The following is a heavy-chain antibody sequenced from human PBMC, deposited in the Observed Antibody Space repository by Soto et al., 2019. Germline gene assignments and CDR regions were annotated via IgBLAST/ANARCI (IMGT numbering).Heavy chain of an antibody. V-gene: IGHV3-48*01. J-gene: IGHJ4*02. D-gene: IGHD3-10*01. CDR2: ISGGGRPI. CDR3: ARDLGWAFDS. CDR1: GFTFSTFS. Sequence: ESGGGSVQPGGSLRLSCAASGFTFSTFSMNWVRQAPGRGLEWISYISGGGRPISYADSVKGRFNISRDNAKNSLYLQMXXXXXXXXXVYYCARDLGWAFDSWGQGTLVTVSS.